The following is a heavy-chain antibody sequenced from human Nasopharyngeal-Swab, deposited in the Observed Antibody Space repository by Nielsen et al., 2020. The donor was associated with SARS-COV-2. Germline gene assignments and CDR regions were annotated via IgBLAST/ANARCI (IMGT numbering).Heavy chain of an antibody. V-gene: IGHV1-18*01. D-gene: IGHD3-22*01. CDR2: ISGYNGNT. J-gene: IGHJ6*02. CDR1: GYSLTSYG. Sequence: ASVKVSCKASGYSLTSYGITWVRQAPGQGLELMGRISGYNGNTNYAQKFQGRATMTTDTSTSTAYMELRSLRSDDTAVYYCARDRGFYDRRRHYGMDVWGQGTTVTVSS. CDR3: ARDRGFYDRRRHYGMDV.